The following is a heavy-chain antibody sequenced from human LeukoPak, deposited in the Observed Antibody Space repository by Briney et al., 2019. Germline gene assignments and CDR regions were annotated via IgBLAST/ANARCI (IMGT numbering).Heavy chain of an antibody. Sequence: SVKVSCKASGGTFSSYAISWVRQAPGQGLEWMGGIIPIFGKANYAQKFQGRVTITAVESMSTAYMELSSLRSEDTAVYYCARGWLAESTVVTPYNYWGQGTLATVSS. V-gene: IGHV1-69*13. CDR2: IIPIFGKA. D-gene: IGHD4-23*01. J-gene: IGHJ4*02. CDR3: ARGWLAESTVVTPYNY. CDR1: GGTFSSYA.